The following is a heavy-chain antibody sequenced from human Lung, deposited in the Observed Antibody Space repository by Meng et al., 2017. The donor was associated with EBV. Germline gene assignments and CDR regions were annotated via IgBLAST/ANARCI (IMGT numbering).Heavy chain of an antibody. J-gene: IGHJ4*02. CDR3: GRDQGRQLINH. CDR2: VYHRGDT. D-gene: IGHD1-1*01. CDR1: GDSISSDIW. Sequence: QVQPPGSGPGLVKPSGTLSLTCTVSGDSISSDIWWSWVRQPPGKGLEWIGEVYHRGDTNYNPSLGSRVVISVDRSKNQFSLNLSSVTAADTAVYYCGRDQGRQLINHWGQGTLVTVSS. V-gene: IGHV4-4*02.